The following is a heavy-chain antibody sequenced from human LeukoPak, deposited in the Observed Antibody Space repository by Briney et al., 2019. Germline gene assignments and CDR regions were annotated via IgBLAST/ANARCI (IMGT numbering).Heavy chain of an antibody. CDR2: INHSGST. CDR3: ARAPVVSYGDYTTAPHYYYYGMDV. J-gene: IGHJ6*02. Sequence: SETLSLTWAVYGGSFSGYYWSWIRQPPGKGLEWLGEINHSGSTNYNPSLKSRVTISVDTSKNQFSLKLSSVTAADTAVYYCARAPVVSYGDYTTAPHYYYYGMDVWGQGTTVTVSS. V-gene: IGHV4-34*01. D-gene: IGHD4-17*01. CDR1: GGSFSGYY.